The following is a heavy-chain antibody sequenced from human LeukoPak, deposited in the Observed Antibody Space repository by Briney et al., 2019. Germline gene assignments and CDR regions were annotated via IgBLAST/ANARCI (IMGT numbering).Heavy chain of an antibody. D-gene: IGHD3-22*01. CDR1: GGSFSGYY. CDR3: ARSHYYDSSGSHNNWFDP. Sequence: PSETLSLTCAVYGGSFSGYYWTYIRQPPGKGLEWIGEINQSGSTNYNPSLKSRVTISVDTSKNQFSLKLSSVTAADTAVYYCARSHYYDSSGSHNNWFDPWGQGTLVTVSS. CDR2: INQSGST. V-gene: IGHV4-34*01. J-gene: IGHJ5*02.